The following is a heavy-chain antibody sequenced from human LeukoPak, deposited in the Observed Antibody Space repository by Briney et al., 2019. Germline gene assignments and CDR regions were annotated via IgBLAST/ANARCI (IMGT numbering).Heavy chain of an antibody. D-gene: IGHD6-19*01. Sequence: GGSLRLSCAASGFTFSSYAMHWVRQAPGKGLEWVAVISYDGSNKYYADSVKGRFTISRGNSKNTLYLQMNSLRAEDTAVYYCARDLDSSGWYSGFDYWGQGTLVTVSS. J-gene: IGHJ4*02. CDR2: ISYDGSNK. V-gene: IGHV3-30-3*01. CDR3: ARDLDSSGWYSGFDY. CDR1: GFTFSSYA.